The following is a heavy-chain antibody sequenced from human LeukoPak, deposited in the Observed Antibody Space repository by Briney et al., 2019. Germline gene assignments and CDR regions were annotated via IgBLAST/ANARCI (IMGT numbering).Heavy chain of an antibody. J-gene: IGHJ4*02. Sequence: PSETLSLTCTVSGGSISSGGYYWSWIRQHPGKGLEWIGNIYYSGSTYYNPSLKSRVTISVDTSKNQFSLKLSSVTAADTAVYYCARGSGDGYSKFDYWGQGTLVTVSS. CDR3: ARGSGDGYSKFDY. CDR2: IYYSGST. CDR1: GGSISSGGYY. D-gene: IGHD5-24*01. V-gene: IGHV4-31*03.